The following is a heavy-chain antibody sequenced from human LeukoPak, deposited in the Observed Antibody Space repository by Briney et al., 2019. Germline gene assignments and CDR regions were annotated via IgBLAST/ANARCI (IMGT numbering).Heavy chain of an antibody. CDR2: IWYDGSNK. V-gene: IGHV3-33*01. Sequence: SGGSLRLSCAASGFTFSSYGMHWVRQAPGKGLEWVAVIWYDGSNKYYVDSVKGRFTISRDNSKNTLYLQMNSLRAEDTAVYYCARGAYGSGTYHDLDIWGQGTMVTVSS. CDR3: ARGAYGSGTYHDLDI. CDR1: GFTFSSYG. J-gene: IGHJ3*02. D-gene: IGHD3-10*01.